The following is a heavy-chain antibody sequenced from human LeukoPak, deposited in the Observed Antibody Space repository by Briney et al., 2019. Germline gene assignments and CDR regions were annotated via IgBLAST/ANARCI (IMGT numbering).Heavy chain of an antibody. CDR1: GFTLNKYW. V-gene: IGHV3-74*01. CDR3: ARDAYTTTSNWLDP. D-gene: IGHD4-17*01. J-gene: IGHJ5*02. CDR2: ITGDGSDI. Sequence: PGGSLRLSCEASGFTLNKYWLHWVRQAPGTGLVWVSRITGDGSDIAYADSVKGRFTVSRDDAKNTLFLQMTSLRVEDTAIYYCARDAYTTTSNWLDPWGQGTLVTVSS.